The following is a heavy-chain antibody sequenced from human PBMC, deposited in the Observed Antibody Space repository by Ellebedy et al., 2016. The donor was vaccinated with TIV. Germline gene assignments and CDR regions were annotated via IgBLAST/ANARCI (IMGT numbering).Heavy chain of an antibody. D-gene: IGHD2-15*01. CDR2: IYPGDSDT. Sequence: GESLKISCKGSGYSFTSYWIGWVRQMPGKGLEWMGIIYPGDSDTRYSPSFQGQVTISADKSISTAYLQWSSLKASDTAVYYCARKGYCSGGSCYSDYWGQGTLVTVSS. CDR1: GYSFTSYW. J-gene: IGHJ4*02. CDR3: ARKGYCSGGSCYSDY. V-gene: IGHV5-51*01.